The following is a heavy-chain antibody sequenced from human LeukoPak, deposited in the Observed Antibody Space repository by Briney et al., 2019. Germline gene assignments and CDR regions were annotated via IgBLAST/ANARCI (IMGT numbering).Heavy chain of an antibody. V-gene: IGHV3-66*02. CDR2: IYSGGST. CDR3: ARVDTAMVNYGMDV. J-gene: IGHJ6*02. Sequence: PGGSLRLYCAASGFTVSSNYMSWVRQAQGKGLEWVSVIYSGGSTYYADSVKGRFTISRDNSKNTLYLQMNSLRAEDTAVYYCARVDTAMVNYGMDVWGQGTTVTVSS. CDR1: GFTVSSNY. D-gene: IGHD5-18*01.